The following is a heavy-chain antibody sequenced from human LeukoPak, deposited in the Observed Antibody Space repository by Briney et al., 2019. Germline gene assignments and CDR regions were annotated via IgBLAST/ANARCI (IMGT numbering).Heavy chain of an antibody. Sequence: SETLSLTCTVSGGSISSSSYYWGWIRQPPGKGLEWIGSIYYSGSTYYNPSLKSRVTISVDTSKNQFSLKLSSVTAADTAVYYCARSFSPDGVDYWGQGTLVTVSS. J-gene: IGHJ4*02. CDR2: IYYSGST. CDR3: ARSFSPDGVDY. CDR1: GGSISSSSYY. D-gene: IGHD2/OR15-2a*01. V-gene: IGHV4-39*07.